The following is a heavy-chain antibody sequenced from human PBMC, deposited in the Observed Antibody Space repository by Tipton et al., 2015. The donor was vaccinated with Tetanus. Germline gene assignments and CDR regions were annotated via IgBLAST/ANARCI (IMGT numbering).Heavy chain of an antibody. D-gene: IGHD6-19*01. Sequence: QLVQSGPEGKKPGASVKVSCKASGYTFTGYHLHWVRQAPGQGLEWMGWVNPKNGVTDSAQKFQGRVALTRDTSINTAYMELSRLGSDDTAVYYCAFGLAVAGSDALDFWGQGTMVTVSS. CDR2: VNPKNGVT. CDR3: AFGLAVAGSDALDF. V-gene: IGHV1-2*02. J-gene: IGHJ3*01. CDR1: GYTFTGYH.